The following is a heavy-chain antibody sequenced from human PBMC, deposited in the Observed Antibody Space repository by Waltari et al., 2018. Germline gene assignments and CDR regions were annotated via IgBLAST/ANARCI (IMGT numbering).Heavy chain of an antibody. V-gene: IGHV3-73*01. J-gene: IGHJ6*02. Sequence: EVQLVESGGGLVQPGGSLKLSCAGSAFTFSGSAIHWVRQASGKGLEWVGRIRNKTNNSAPSYSASLKGRFTIARDDSKNTAYLQMNTLKTEDTAVYYCSRLRTVAVTGDFSYYAMDVWGLGTTVTVSS. CDR3: SRLRTVAVTGDFSYYAMDV. D-gene: IGHD6-19*01. CDR2: IRNKTNNSAP. CDR1: AFTFSGSA.